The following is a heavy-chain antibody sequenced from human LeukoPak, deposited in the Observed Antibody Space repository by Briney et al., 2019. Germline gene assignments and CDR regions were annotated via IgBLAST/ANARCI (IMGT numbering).Heavy chain of an antibody. Sequence: TGESLKISCKGSGYSFTNYWIAWVRQMPGKGLEWMGIIYPGDSDTRYSPSFQGQVTISADKSISTAYLQWSSLKASDTAMYYCARPRVHPYDSSGSAPHWYFDLWGRGTLVTVSS. CDR2: IYPGDSDT. D-gene: IGHD3-22*01. V-gene: IGHV5-51*01. CDR1: GYSFTNYW. CDR3: ARPRVHPYDSSGSAPHWYFDL. J-gene: IGHJ2*01.